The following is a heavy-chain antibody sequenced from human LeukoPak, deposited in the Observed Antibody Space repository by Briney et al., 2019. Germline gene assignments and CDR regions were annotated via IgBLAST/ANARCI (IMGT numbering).Heavy chain of an antibody. V-gene: IGHV1-18*01. CDR3: ARDRQWLVRSAFDI. CDR2: ISAYNGNT. J-gene: IGHJ3*02. CDR1: GYTFTSYG. D-gene: IGHD6-19*01. Sequence: ASVKVSCKASGYTFTSYGISWVRQAPGQGLEWMGWISAYNGNTNYAQKLQGRVTMTTDTSTSAAYMELRSLRSDDTAVYYCARDRQWLVRSAFDIWGQGTMVTVSS.